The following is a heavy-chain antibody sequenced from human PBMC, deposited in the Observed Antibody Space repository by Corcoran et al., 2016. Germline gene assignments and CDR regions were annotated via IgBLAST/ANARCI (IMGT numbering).Heavy chain of an antibody. J-gene: IGHJ4*02. CDR3: ARVSGSYLEYYFDY. V-gene: IGHV3-21*01. CDR1: GFTFSSYS. D-gene: IGHD1-26*01. Sequence: EVQLVESGGGLVKPGGSLRLSCAASGFTFSSYSMNWVRQAPGKGLEWVSSISSSSSYIYYADSVKGRFTISRDNAKNSLYLQMNSLRAEDTAVYYCARVSGSYLEYYFDYWGQGTLVTVSS. CDR2: ISSSSSYI.